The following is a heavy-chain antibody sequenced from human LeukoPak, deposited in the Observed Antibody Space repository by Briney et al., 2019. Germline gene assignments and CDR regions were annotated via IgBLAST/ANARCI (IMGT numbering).Heavy chain of an antibody. J-gene: IGHJ4*02. CDR3: AGGSATQGGEPEAFDY. V-gene: IGHV4-38-2*02. CDR1: GYSIRSGYQ. D-gene: IGHD1-26*01. CDR2: INYSGRT. Sequence: SETLSLTCTVSGYSIRSGYQWGWIRQAPGKGLEWIGSINYSGRTYDNPSLKSRVTISIDTSKNQFSLKLSSVTAADTAVYYCAGGSATQGGEPEAFDYWGQGTLVTVSS.